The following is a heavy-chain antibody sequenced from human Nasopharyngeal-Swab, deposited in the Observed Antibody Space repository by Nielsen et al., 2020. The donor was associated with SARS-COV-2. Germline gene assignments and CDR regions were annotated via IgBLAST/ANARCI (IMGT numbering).Heavy chain of an antibody. J-gene: IGHJ6*04. Sequence: ASVKVSCKASGYTFTGYYMHWVRQVPGQGLEWMGWINPNSGGTNYAQKFQGWVTMTRDTSISTAYMELSRLRSDDTAVYYCARDGYYGSGSSMDVWGKGTTVTVSS. CDR3: ARDGYYGSGSSMDV. CDR1: GYTFTGYY. CDR2: INPNSGGT. V-gene: IGHV1-2*04. D-gene: IGHD3-10*01.